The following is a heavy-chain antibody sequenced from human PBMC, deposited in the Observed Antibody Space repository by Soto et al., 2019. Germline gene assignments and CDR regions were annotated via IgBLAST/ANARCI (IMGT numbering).Heavy chain of an antibody. Sequence: AASVKVSCKASGYTFTDYYMHWVRQAPGQGLEWMGWINPNSGGTNYAQKFQGWVTMTRDTSISTAYMELSRLRSDDTAVYYCARALVAGLLDTEWFEPWGQGTLVTVSS. V-gene: IGHV1-2*04. CDR2: INPNSGGT. CDR1: GYTFTDYY. D-gene: IGHD6-19*01. J-gene: IGHJ5*02. CDR3: ARALVAGLLDTEWFEP.